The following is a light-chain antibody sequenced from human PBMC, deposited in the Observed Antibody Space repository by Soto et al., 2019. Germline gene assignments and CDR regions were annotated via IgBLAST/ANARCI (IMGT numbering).Light chain of an antibody. CDR3: QRYGIALWT. Sequence: EIVLTQSPGTLSLSPGERASLSCRASQRVASAYLAWYQHKPGQAPRLLIYGTSTRATGIPDRFSGSGSGTDFTLTISRLEPEDFAVYYCQRYGIALWTFGQGTKVEVK. CDR1: QRVASAY. J-gene: IGKJ1*01. CDR2: GTS. V-gene: IGKV3-20*01.